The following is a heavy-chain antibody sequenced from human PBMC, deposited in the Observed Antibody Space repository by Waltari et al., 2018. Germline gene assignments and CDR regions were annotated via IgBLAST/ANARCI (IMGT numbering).Heavy chain of an antibody. D-gene: IGHD6-19*01. CDR3: ATPTSSKGIAVALR. CDR2: INGDGSTT. J-gene: IGHJ4*02. Sequence: EVQLVESGGGLVQPGGSLRLSCAASGFTFSNSWLYWVRQAQGKGLVWVSRINGDGSTTNYADSVKGRFTISRDNAKNTVYLQMSSLRAEDTAVYYCATPTSSKGIAVALRWGQGTLVPVSS. CDR1: GFTFSNSW. V-gene: IGHV3-74*01.